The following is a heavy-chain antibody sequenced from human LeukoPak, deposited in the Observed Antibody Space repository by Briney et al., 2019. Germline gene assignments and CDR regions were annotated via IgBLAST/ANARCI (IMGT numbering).Heavy chain of an antibody. V-gene: IGHV4-61*02. CDR3: ARAGGSGWYTSFDY. CDR1: GGSISSGSYY. Sequence: SDTLSLTCTVSGGSISSGSYYWSWIRQPAGKGLEWIGRIYTSGSTNYNPSLKSRVTISVDTSKNQFSLKLSSVTAADTAVYYCARAGGSGWYTSFDYWGQGTLVTVSS. CDR2: IYTSGST. J-gene: IGHJ4*02. D-gene: IGHD6-19*01.